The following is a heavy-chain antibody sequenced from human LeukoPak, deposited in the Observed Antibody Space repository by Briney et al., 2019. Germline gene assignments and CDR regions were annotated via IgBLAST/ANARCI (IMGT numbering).Heavy chain of an antibody. Sequence: PGGSLRLSCAASGFTFSDYAMNWVRQAPGKGLEWVSVLYSGGNTYHADSVKGRFTISRDNSKNTLHLQMNSLRAEDTAVYYCAREGASSSFGYWGQGTLVTVSS. CDR3: AREGASSSFGY. CDR1: GFTFSDYA. V-gene: IGHV3-53*01. J-gene: IGHJ4*02. CDR2: LYSGGNT. D-gene: IGHD6-13*01.